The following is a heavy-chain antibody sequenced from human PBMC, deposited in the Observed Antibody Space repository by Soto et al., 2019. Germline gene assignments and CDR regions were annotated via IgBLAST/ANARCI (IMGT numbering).Heavy chain of an antibody. J-gene: IGHJ4*02. V-gene: IGHV1-18*01. D-gene: IGHD2-2*01. CDR3: AREGYCISSSCYASALDY. Sequence: ASVKVSCKASGYTFTSYGISWVRQAPGQGLEWMGWISAYNGSTDYPQKLQSRVTMTTDTSTSTAYMELRSLRSDDTAVYYCAREGYCISSSCYASALDYWGQGTLVTVSS. CDR2: ISAYNGST. CDR1: GYTFTSYG.